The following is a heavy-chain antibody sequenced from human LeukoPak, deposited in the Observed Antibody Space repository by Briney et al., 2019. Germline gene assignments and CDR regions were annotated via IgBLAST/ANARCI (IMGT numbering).Heavy chain of an antibody. CDR1: GFTFSEFW. CDR3: ARVYWYYFDY. Sequence: PGGSLRLSCVASGFTFSEFWMSWVRQAPGKGLEWLASIKEDGSKKYYVDSVKGRFTISRDNAKNSLYLQMNSLRAEDTAVYYCARVYWYYFDYWGQGTLVTVSS. J-gene: IGHJ4*02. CDR2: IKEDGSKK. V-gene: IGHV3-7*01. D-gene: IGHD2-8*02.